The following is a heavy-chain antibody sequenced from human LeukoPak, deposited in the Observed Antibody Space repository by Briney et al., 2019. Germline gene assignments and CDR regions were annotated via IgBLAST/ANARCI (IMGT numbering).Heavy chain of an antibody. Sequence: TGGSLRLSCAASGFTFSNYWMTWVRQTPGKGLEWVANIRQDGSEKYYVDSVKGRFTISRDNAKNSLYLQMNSLRADDTAVYYCARDFTVVRGVIIRPYFFDHWGQGTPVTVSA. CDR1: GFTFSNYW. CDR3: ARDFTVVRGVIIRPYFFDH. CDR2: IRQDGSEK. D-gene: IGHD3-10*01. V-gene: IGHV3-7*04. J-gene: IGHJ4*02.